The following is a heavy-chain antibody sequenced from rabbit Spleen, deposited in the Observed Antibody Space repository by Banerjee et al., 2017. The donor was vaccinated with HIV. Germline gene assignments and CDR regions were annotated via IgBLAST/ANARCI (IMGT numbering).Heavy chain of an antibody. D-gene: IGHD4-1*01. J-gene: IGHJ4*01. V-gene: IGHV1S40*01. CDR3: ARHSSNSVWGGDL. Sequence: QSLEESGGDLVKPGASLTLTCTPSGFSFSSTYWMCWVRQAPGKGLERIACINVGDSGSTYYASWAKGRFTISKTSSTTVTLQMTSLTAADTATYFCARHSSNSVWGGDLWGPGTLVTVS. CDR2: INVGDSGST. CDR1: GFSFSSTYW.